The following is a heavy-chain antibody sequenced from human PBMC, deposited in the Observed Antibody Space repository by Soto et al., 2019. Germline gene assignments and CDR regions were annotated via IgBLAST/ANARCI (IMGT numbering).Heavy chain of an antibody. CDR2: IYPGDSDT. V-gene: IGHV5-51*01. CDR3: ARQLELAAGTPYYYGMDV. J-gene: IGHJ6*02. D-gene: IGHD6-13*01. Sequence: PGESLKISCKGSGYSFTSYWIGWVRQMPGKGLEWMGIIYPGDSDTRYSPSFQGQVTISADKSISTAYLQWSSLKASDTAMYYCARQLELAAGTPYYYGMDVWGQGTTVTVS. CDR1: GYSFTSYW.